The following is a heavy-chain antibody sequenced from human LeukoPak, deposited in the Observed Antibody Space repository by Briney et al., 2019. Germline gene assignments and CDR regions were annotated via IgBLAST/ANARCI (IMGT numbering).Heavy chain of an antibody. J-gene: IGHJ6*03. CDR1: GGSISSSSYY. D-gene: IGHD6-25*01. CDR3: ARDESGPSYYYMDV. V-gene: IGHV4-39*07. CDR2: IYYSGST. Sequence: SETLSLTCTVSGGSISSSSYYWGWIRQPPGKGLEWIGSIYYSGSTYYNPSLKSRVTISVDTSKNQFSLKLSSVTAADTAVYYCARDESGPSYYYMDVWGKGTTVTVSS.